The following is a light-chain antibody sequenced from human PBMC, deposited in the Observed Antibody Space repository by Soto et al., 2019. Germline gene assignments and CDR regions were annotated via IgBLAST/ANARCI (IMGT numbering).Light chain of an antibody. CDR2: DAS. CDR1: QGVSRK. CDR3: QQYGSAPFT. J-gene: IGKJ3*01. Sequence: DIVMTQSPATLSVAPGERVTFSCRASQGVSRKLAWYRQKPGQTPRLLIYDASSRATGIPDRISGGGSGTDFTLTISRLEPEDFAVYHCQQYGSAPFTFGPGTKVDIK. V-gene: IGKV3-20*01.